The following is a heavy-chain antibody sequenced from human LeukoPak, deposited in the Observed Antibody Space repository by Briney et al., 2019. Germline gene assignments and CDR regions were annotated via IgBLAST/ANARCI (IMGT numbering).Heavy chain of an antibody. CDR2: ISSSSSTI. D-gene: IGHD3-22*01. CDR3: ARIWDTSGYYFGYFDN. V-gene: IGHV3-48*04. J-gene: IGHJ4*02. Sequence: PGGSLRLSCAASGFTFSSYSMNWVRQAPGKGLEWVSYISSSSSTIYYADSVKGRFTISRDNAKNSLYLQMNSLRAEDTAVYYCARIWDTSGYYFGYFDNWGQGSLVTVSS. CDR1: GFTFSSYS.